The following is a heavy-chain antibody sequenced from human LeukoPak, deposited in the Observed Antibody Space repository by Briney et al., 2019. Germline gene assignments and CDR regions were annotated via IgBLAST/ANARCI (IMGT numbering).Heavy chain of an antibody. CDR1: GFTFSSYA. V-gene: IGHV3-30*01. Sequence: GRSLRLSCAASGFTFSSYAMHWVRQAPGKGLEWVAVISYDGSNKYYADSVKGRFTISRDNSKNTLYLHMNSLRGEDTAEYSCAREEYQLLKRGAFDYWGQGTLVTVSS. D-gene: IGHD2-2*01. CDR2: ISYDGSNK. CDR3: AREEYQLLKRGAFDY. J-gene: IGHJ4*02.